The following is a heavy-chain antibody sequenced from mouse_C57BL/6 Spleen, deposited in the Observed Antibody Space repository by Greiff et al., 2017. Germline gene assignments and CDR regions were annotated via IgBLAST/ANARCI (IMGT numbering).Heavy chain of an antibody. CDR1: GYTFTSYW. J-gene: IGHJ3*01. Sequence: QVQLKQPGAELVKPGASVKMSCKASGYTFTSYWITWVKQRPGQGLEWIGDIYPGSGSTNYNEKFKSKATLTVDTSSSTAYMQLSSLTSEDSAVYYCARYYDYDVPCAYWGQGTLVTVSA. CDR3: ARYYDYDVPCAY. CDR2: IYPGSGST. D-gene: IGHD2-4*01. V-gene: IGHV1-55*01.